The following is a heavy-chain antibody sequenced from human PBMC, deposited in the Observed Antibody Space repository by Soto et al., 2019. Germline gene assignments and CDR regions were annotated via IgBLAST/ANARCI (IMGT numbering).Heavy chain of an antibody. CDR2: IYYSGST. CDR1: GGSISSSSYY. Sequence: SETLSLTCTVSGGSISSSSYYWGWIRRPPGKGLEWIGSIYYSGSTYYNPSLKSRVTISVDTSKNQFSLKLSSVTAADTAVYYCARGLLYYYDSSGYYPFDYWGQGTLVTVSS. CDR3: ARGLLYYYDSSGYYPFDY. J-gene: IGHJ4*02. V-gene: IGHV4-39*01. D-gene: IGHD3-22*01.